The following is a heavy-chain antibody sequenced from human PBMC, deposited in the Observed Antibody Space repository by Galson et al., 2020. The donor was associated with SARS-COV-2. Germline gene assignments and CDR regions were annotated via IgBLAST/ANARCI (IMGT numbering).Heavy chain of an antibody. CDR3: AKGVYVGFGESLYGMDV. J-gene: IGHJ6*02. V-gene: IGHV3-30*18. CDR2: ISYDGSKK. Sequence: GGSLRLSCAASGFTFSSYGIHWVRQAPGKGLEWVAVISYDGSKKYYADSVKGRFTISRDNSKNTLYLQMNSLRVEDTAVYYCAKGVYVGFGESLYGMDVWGQGTTVTVSS. CDR1: GFTFSSYG. D-gene: IGHD3-10*01.